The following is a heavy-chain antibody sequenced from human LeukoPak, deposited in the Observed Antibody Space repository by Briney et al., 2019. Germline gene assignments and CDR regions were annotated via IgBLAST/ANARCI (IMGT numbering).Heavy chain of an antibody. J-gene: IGHJ4*02. CDR3: ARRDSNKGDY. CDR1: GYSFTNYW. CDR2: IYPGDSNT. D-gene: IGHD6-13*01. V-gene: IGHV5-51*01. Sequence: PGESLKISCRGSGYSFTNYWIAWVRQMPGKGLEWMGIIYPGDSNTRYSPSFQGQVTISADKSISTAYLQWSSLKASDTAMYYFARRDSNKGDYWGQGTLVTVSS.